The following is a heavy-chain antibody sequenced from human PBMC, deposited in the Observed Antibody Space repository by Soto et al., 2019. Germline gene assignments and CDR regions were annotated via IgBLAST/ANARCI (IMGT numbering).Heavy chain of an antibody. CDR2: ISGSGGST. Sequence: PGGSLRLSCAASGFTFSSYAMSWVRQAPGKGLEWVSAISGSGGSTYYADSVKGRFTISRDNSKNTLYLQMNSLRAEDTAVYYCAKYGVSTSCSYSVVAATQCGNYYYYGMDVWGQGTTVTVSS. V-gene: IGHV3-23*01. D-gene: IGHD2-15*01. CDR1: GFTFSSYA. CDR3: AKYGVSTSCSYSVVAATQCGNYYYYGMDV. J-gene: IGHJ6*02.